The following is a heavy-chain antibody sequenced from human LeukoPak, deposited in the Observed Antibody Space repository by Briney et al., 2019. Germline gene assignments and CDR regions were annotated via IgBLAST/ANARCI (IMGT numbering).Heavy chain of an antibody. J-gene: IGHJ4*02. CDR2: ISAYNGNT. D-gene: IGHD3-16*01. CDR1: GYTFTSYG. Sequence: ASVKVSCKASGYTFTSYGISWVRQAPGQGLEWMGWISAYNGNTNYAQKFQGRVTMTRDTSISTAYMGLSRLRSDDTAVYYCARRGRLGEPFDYWGQGTLVTVSS. CDR3: ARRGRLGEPFDY. V-gene: IGHV1-18*01.